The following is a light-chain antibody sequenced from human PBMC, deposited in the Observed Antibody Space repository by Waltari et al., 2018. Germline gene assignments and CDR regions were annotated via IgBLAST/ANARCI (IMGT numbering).Light chain of an antibody. J-gene: IGLJ2*01. CDR3: SSYAGSNNVV. CDR2: ELF. Sequence: QSALTQPPSPSGSPGQSVTLPSTGTSTDGCGYPYLSWYQQHPGKAPKLIIFELFQRPSGVPDRFSGSKSGNTASLTVSGLQAEDEADYYCSSYAGSNNVVFGGGTKLTVL. CDR1: STDGCGYPY. V-gene: IGLV2-8*01.